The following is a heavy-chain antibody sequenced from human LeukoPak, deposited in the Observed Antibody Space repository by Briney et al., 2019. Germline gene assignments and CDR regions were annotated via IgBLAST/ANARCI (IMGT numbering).Heavy chain of an antibody. D-gene: IGHD1-26*01. CDR1: GFSLTTTGVS. V-gene: IGHV2-5*02. CDR3: AHSGSDLGDYFDY. CDR2: IYWDDDK. Sequence: ESGPTLVNPTQTLTLTCTFSGFSLTTTGVSVGWIRQPTGKALEWLGHIYWDDDKRYNPSVKSRVSITKVTSKNQVVLRMTNMDPVDTAKYYCAHSGSDLGDYFDYWGQGTLVTVSS. J-gene: IGHJ4*02.